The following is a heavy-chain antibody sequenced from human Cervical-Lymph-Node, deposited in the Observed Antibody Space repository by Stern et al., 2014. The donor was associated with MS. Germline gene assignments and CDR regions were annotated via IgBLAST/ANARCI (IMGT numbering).Heavy chain of an antibody. CDR2: NSYAGGNR. CDR3: AKDRRGGYNYLYGMDV. V-gene: IGHV3-30*18. D-gene: IGHD5-18*01. J-gene: IGHJ6*02. CDR1: RFTFRSYG. Sequence: VQLVESGGGVVQPGTSLRLSCTGSRFTFRSYGIHWVRQAPGKGPEWVSVNSYAGGNRQYADSVKGRFTISRDNTKNTVYLHLNSLRPEDTGVYHCAKDRRGGYNYLYGMDVWGQGTTVTVS.